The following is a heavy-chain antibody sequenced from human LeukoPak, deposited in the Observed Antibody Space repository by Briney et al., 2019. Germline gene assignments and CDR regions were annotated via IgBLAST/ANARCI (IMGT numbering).Heavy chain of an antibody. V-gene: IGHV4-59*01. CDR2: IYYSGST. J-gene: IGHJ4*02. Sequence: SETLSLTCTVSGGSISSYYWSWIRRPPGKGLEWIGYIYYSGSTNYNPSLKSRVTISVDTSKNQFSLKLSSVTAADTAVYYCARIYDFWSGYYFFDYWGQGTLVTASS. CDR1: GGSISSYY. CDR3: ARIYDFWSGYYFFDY. D-gene: IGHD3-3*01.